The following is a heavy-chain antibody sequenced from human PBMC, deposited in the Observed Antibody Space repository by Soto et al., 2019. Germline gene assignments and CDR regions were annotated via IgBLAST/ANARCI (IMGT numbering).Heavy chain of an antibody. D-gene: IGHD1-26*01. CDR3: ARYVGSSYAFND. CDR2: IYYSGST. V-gene: IGHV4-31*03. CDR1: GGSISGGGYY. J-gene: IGHJ4*02. Sequence: SETLSLTCTVSGGSISGGGYYWSWTRQHPGKGLEWIGYIYYSGSTYYNPSLKSRVTISVDTSKNQFSLKLSSVTAADTAVYYCARYVGSSYAFNDRGQGTLVTVSS.